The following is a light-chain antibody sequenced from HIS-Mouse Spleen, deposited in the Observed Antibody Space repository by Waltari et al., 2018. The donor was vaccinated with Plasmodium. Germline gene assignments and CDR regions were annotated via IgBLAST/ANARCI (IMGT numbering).Light chain of an antibody. Sequence: EIVMTPSPATLSVSPGDRAPLSCRASQRVSSNLAWYQQKPGQAPRLLTYGASTRATGIPARFSGSGSGTEFTLTISSLQSEDFAVYYCQQYNNWSFTFGPGTKVDIK. CDR3: QQYNNWSFT. CDR1: QRVSSN. CDR2: GAS. J-gene: IGKJ3*01. V-gene: IGKV3-15*01.